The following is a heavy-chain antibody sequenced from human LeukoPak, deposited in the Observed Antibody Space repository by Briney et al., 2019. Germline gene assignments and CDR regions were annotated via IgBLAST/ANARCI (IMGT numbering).Heavy chain of an antibody. D-gene: IGHD3-10*01. Sequence: SETLSLTCTVSGGSVSSTTYFWSWMRQPPGKGLEWIASINYSGSTYYNPSLKSRVTISVDTSDNQFSLKLSSVTAADTAVYYCARYVVYGSGKYYFDYWGQGTLVTVSS. J-gene: IGHJ4*02. V-gene: IGHV4-39*01. CDR3: ARYVVYGSGKYYFDY. CDR2: INYSGST. CDR1: GGSVSSTTYF.